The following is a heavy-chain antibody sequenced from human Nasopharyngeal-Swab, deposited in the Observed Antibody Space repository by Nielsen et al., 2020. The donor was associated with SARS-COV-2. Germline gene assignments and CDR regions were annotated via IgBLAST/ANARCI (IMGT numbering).Heavy chain of an antibody. V-gene: IGHV3-66*01. CDR3: ARDHPPIEVAGTNYFDY. J-gene: IGHJ4*02. CDR1: GFTVSSDN. CDR2: VYSGGGT. D-gene: IGHD6-19*01. Sequence: GGSLRLSFTASGFTVSSDNMSWVRKAPGKGLEGVSVVYSGGGTDYADSVKGRFTITRDNSKNTVYLQMRRLRDEDTAIYYCARDHPPIEVAGTNYFDYWGQGTRVTVSS.